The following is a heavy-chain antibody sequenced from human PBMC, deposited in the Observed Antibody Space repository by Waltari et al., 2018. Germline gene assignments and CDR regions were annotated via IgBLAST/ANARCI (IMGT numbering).Heavy chain of an antibody. Sequence: QVQLQQSGPGLVKPSQTLSLTCGISGDSVSSNSAAWNWIRQSPSRGLAWLGRTYYRSKWYNQDAVSLKSRLVVNPDTSKNEVSLQLNSVAPEDTAVYYCVYGAGAFHIWGQGTMVTVSS. J-gene: IGHJ3*02. CDR2: TYYRSKWYN. CDR3: VYGAGAFHI. D-gene: IGHD3-10*01. V-gene: IGHV6-1*01. CDR1: GDSVSSNSAA.